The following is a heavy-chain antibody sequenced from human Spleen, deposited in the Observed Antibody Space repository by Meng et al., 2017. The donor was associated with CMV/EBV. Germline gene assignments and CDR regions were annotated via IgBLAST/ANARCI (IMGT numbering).Heavy chain of an antibody. J-gene: IGHJ4*02. D-gene: IGHD3-22*01. V-gene: IGHV4-59*01. Sequence: AETLSLTCAVSGGSISSYFWNWIRQPPGKGLEWIGYIYYDGTTNYNSSLKSRASISVDRVKNQVSLRLSSVTAADTAMYYCARTVDYHDSSGFDYWGQGKLVTVSS. CDR1: GGSISSYF. CDR2: IYYDGTT. CDR3: ARTVDYHDSSGFDY.